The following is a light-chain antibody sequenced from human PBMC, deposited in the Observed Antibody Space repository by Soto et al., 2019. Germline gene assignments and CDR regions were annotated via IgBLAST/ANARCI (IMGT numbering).Light chain of an antibody. Sequence: QPVLTQSPSASASLRASVKLTCTLNSGHSSYAIAWHQQQPEKGPRFLMNLKSDGSHSKGDGIPDRFSGSSSGAERYLTISSLQSEDEADYYCQTWDTGTVVFGGGTKLTVL. CDR2: LKSDGSH. CDR1: SGHSSYA. J-gene: IGLJ2*01. V-gene: IGLV4-69*01. CDR3: QTWDTGTVV.